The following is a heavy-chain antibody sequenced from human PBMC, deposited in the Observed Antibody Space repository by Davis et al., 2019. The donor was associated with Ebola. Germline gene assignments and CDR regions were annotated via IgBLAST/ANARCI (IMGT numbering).Heavy chain of an antibody. V-gene: IGHV3-20*04. D-gene: IGHD3-22*01. J-gene: IGHJ3*02. CDR1: AFTLDDYA. Sequence: GESPKTPCAASAFTLDDYAMSWVRQAPGKGLEWVSGINWNGGSAGYADSVRGRFTISRDNAKNSLYLQMNSLRVEDTAFYYCAREKNYYDSGAYGKDAFDIWGQGTMVTVSS. CDR2: INWNGGSA. CDR3: AREKNYYDSGAYGKDAFDI.